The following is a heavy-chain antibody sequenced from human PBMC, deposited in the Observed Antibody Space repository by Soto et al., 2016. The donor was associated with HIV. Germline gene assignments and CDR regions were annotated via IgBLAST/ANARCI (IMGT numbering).Heavy chain of an antibody. J-gene: IGHJ4*01. CDR1: GGSFTSYY. Sequence: QVQLQESGPGLVKPSETLSLTCTVSGGSFTSYYWTWIRQPPEKGLQWIGQIYFNGTTNYNPSLKGRVTISVNMSKKQFSLKLASITAADTAVYYCATTTTATTPAHFDHWGLGTLVTVSS. D-gene: IGHD2-15*01. CDR3: ATTTTATTPAHFDH. CDR2: IYFNGTT. V-gene: IGHV4-59*13.